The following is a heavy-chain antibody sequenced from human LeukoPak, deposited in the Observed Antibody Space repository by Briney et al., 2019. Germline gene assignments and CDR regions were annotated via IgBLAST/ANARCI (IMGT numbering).Heavy chain of an antibody. Sequence: SETLSLTCAVYGGSFSGYYWSWIRQPPGKGLEWIGEINHSGSTNYNPSLKSRVTISVDTSKNQFSLKLSSVTAADTAVYYCARGQWLDLPPLGYWGREPWSPSPQ. J-gene: IGHJ4*02. CDR1: GGSFSGYY. V-gene: IGHV4-34*01. CDR2: INHSGST. D-gene: IGHD6-19*01. CDR3: ARGQWLDLPPLGY.